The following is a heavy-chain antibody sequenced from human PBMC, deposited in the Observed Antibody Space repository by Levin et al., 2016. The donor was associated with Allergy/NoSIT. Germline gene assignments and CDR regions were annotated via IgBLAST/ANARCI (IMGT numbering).Heavy chain of an antibody. V-gene: IGHV3-64*01. D-gene: IGHD2-8*01. CDR3: ARDGVSASPDFDY. CDR2: ISPNGDRT. J-gene: IGHJ4*02. Sequence: GGSLRLSCEASGFTFSSSFMYWVRQAPGNGLEFVSVISPNGDRTHYANSVKGRFTISRDNSKNTLYLQMGSLRVEDTAVYYCARDGVSASPDFDYWGQGTLVTVSS. CDR1: GFTFSSSF.